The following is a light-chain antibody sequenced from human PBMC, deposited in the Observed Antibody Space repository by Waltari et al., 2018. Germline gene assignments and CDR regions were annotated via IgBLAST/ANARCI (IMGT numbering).Light chain of an antibody. Sequence: LVLTQSPSASASLGASVKLTCSLPGEYSAYAIAWHQQQPLKGPRHLMTVNSDGSHKKGDGISGRFSGSSSDLDRYLIISRLQSDDEADYFCQTWGTGIQVFGSGTKLTVL. J-gene: IGLJ3*02. CDR1: GEYSAYA. CDR2: VNSDGSH. V-gene: IGLV4-69*01. CDR3: QTWGTGIQV.